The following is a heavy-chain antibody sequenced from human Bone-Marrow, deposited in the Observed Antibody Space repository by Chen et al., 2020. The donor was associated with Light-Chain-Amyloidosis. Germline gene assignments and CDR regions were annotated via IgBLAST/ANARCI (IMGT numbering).Heavy chain of an antibody. D-gene: IGHD5-12*01. Sequence: EVQLEQSGPEVKKPGASLKISCKGSGYTFPNYWIGWVRQMPGRGLEWMGVIYPDDSGARYTPSLEVHVTISADKSIAAAYLQWRCLKDSDTAMDYCARRRDGYNFDYWGQGTLVTVSS. V-gene: IGHV5-51*01. CDR1: GYTFPNYW. J-gene: IGHJ4*02. CDR3: ARRRDGYNFDY. CDR2: IYPDDSGA.